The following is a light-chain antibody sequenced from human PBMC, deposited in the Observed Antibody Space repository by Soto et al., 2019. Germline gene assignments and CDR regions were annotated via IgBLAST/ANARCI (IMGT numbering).Light chain of an antibody. CDR3: QQYNNWPPWT. CDR2: GAS. V-gene: IGKV3-15*01. J-gene: IGKJ1*01. Sequence: EIVMTQTPATLSVPPGERSTLSCRASQSVSTYLAWYQQKPGQAPRLLIYGASTRATGIPARFSGSGSGTEFTLTISSLQSEDFAVYYCQQYNNWPPWTFGQGTKV. CDR1: QSVSTY.